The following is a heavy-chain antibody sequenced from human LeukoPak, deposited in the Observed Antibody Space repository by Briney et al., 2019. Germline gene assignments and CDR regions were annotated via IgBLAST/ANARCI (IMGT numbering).Heavy chain of an antibody. J-gene: IGHJ4*02. CDR1: GGSISTYY. V-gene: IGHV4-59*01. CDR3: ARGVQLWPYYYDY. CDR2: IYHSGNT. D-gene: IGHD2-2*01. Sequence: SETLSLTCTVSGGSISTYYWNWIRQPPGKGLEWIGSIYHSGNTNCNPSLRSPVTISVDTSKNQFSLKLSSVTAADTAVYYCARGVQLWPYYYDYWGQGTLVTVSS.